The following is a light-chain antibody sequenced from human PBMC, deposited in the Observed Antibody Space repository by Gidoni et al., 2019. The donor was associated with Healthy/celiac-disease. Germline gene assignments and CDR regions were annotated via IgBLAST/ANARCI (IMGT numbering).Light chain of an antibody. J-gene: IGKJ1*01. Sequence: DIQLTQSPSFLSASVGDRVPITCRASQGISSYLAWYQQKPGKAPKLLIYAASTLQSGVPSRFSGSGSGTEFTLTISSLQPEDFATYYCQQLNSYPRTFGQXTKVEIK. CDR3: QQLNSYPRT. CDR1: QGISSY. CDR2: AAS. V-gene: IGKV1-9*01.